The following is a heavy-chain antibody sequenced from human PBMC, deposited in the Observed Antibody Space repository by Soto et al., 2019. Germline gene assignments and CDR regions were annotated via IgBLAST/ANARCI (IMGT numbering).Heavy chain of an antibody. J-gene: IGHJ4*02. V-gene: IGHV3-20*04. D-gene: IGHD6-19*01. CDR3: ARLYSSGWYGPGRY. CDR2: INWNGGST. Sequence: GVSLRLSCAASGFTFDDYGMSWVRQAPGKGQEWVSGINWNGGSTGYADSVKGRFTISRDNAKNSLYLQMNSLRAEDTALYYCARLYSSGWYGPGRYWGQGTLITVSS. CDR1: GFTFDDYG.